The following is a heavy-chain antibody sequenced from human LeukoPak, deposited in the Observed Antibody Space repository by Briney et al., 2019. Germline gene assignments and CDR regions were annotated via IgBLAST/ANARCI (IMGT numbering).Heavy chain of an antibody. Sequence: SVKVSCKASGGTFSSYAISWVRQAPGQGLEWMGGIIPIFGTANYAQKFQGRVTMTTDTSTSTAYMELRSLRSDDTAVYYCARPDMITFGGVIVLDAFDIWGQGTMVTVSS. CDR2: IIPIFGTA. V-gene: IGHV1-69*05. CDR1: GGTFSSYA. J-gene: IGHJ3*02. D-gene: IGHD3-16*02. CDR3: ARPDMITFGGVIVLDAFDI.